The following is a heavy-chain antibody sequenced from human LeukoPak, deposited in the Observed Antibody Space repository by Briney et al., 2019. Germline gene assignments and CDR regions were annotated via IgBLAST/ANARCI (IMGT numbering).Heavy chain of an antibody. CDR2: IYYSGST. CDR3: AREVAVAAGAVNDAFDI. D-gene: IGHD6-19*01. Sequence: SETLSLTCTVSGGYISSYYWSWIRQPPGKGLEWIGYIYYSGSTNYNPSLKSRVTISVDTSKNQFSLKLSSVTAADTAVYYCAREVAVAAGAVNDAFDIWGQGTMVTVSS. V-gene: IGHV4-59*01. J-gene: IGHJ3*02. CDR1: GGYISSYY.